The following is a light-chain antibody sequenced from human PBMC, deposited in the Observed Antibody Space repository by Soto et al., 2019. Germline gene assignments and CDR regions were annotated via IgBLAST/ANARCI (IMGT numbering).Light chain of an antibody. V-gene: IGLV2-14*03. Sequence: QSALTQPASVSGSPGQSITISCTATSSDVGGYNYVSWYQQHPAKAPTLMIYDLSNRPSGVSNRFSGSKSGNTASLTISGVHAEVDADYYCFSYTNTNALDYWVFGGGTQLTVL. CDR3: FSYTNTNALDYWV. CDR2: DLS. CDR1: SSDVGGYNY. J-gene: IGLJ3*02.